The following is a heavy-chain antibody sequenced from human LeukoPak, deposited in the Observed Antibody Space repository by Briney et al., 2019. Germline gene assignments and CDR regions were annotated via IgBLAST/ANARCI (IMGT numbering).Heavy chain of an antibody. D-gene: IGHD4-17*01. CDR2: ISSSGSTI. V-gene: IGHV3-48*03. CDR3: ARDYGDYSAGY. CDR1: GFTFSSYE. J-gene: IGHJ4*02. Sequence: GGSLRLSCAASGFTFSSYEMNWVRQAPGKGLEWVSYISSSGSTIYYADSVKGRFTISRDNAKNSLYLQMNSLRAEDTAVYYCARDYGDYSAGYWGQGALVTVSS.